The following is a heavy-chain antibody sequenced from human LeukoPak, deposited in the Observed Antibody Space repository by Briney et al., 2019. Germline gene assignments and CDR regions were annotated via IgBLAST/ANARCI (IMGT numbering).Heavy chain of an antibody. J-gene: IGHJ3*02. Sequence: GGSLRLSCAASGFTFSSYEMNWVRQAPGKGLEWVSYITSGSTIYYADSVKGRFTISRDNPKNSLYLQMDSLRAEDTAVYYCARVIVGSPNKAFDIWGQGTMVTVSS. CDR1: GFTFSSYE. D-gene: IGHD1-26*01. CDR2: ITSGSTI. CDR3: ARVIVGSPNKAFDI. V-gene: IGHV3-48*03.